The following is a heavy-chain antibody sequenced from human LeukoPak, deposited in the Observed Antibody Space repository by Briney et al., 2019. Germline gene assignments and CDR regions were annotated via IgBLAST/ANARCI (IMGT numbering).Heavy chain of an antibody. V-gene: IGHV3-30*02. D-gene: IGHD2-2*01. J-gene: IGHJ3*02. CDR3: AKDAEGDCSSTSCKIGAFDI. Sequence: GGSLRLSCAASGFTFSSYGMHWVRQAPGKGLEWVAVIWYGGSNKYYADSVKGRITISRDNSKNTLYLQMNSLRAEDTAVYYCAKDAEGDCSSTSCKIGAFDIWGQGTMVTVSS. CDR2: IWYGGSNK. CDR1: GFTFSSYG.